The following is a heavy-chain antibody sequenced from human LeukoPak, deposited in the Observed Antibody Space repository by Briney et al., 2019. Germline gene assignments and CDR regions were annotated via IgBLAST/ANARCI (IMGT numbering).Heavy chain of an antibody. CDR2: INWNGGST. J-gene: IGHJ4*02. V-gene: IGHV3-20*04. CDR3: AREGGMAIAAAAKLDY. Sequence: PGGSLRLSCAASGFTFDDYGMSWVRHAPGKGLEWVAGINWNGGSTGYADSVKGRFTISRDNAKNSLYLQMNSLRAEDTALYYCAREGGMAIAAAAKLDYWGQGTLVTVSS. CDR1: GFTFDDYG. D-gene: IGHD6-13*01.